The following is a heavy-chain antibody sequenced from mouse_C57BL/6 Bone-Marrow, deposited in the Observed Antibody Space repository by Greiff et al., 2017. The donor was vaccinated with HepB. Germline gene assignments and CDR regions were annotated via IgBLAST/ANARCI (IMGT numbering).Heavy chain of an antibody. J-gene: IGHJ1*03. D-gene: IGHD2-12*01. V-gene: IGHV5-4*01. CDR1: GFTFSSYA. CDR2: ISDGGSYT. CDR3: ARDRDSDLRRGYFDV. Sequence: EVMLVESGGGLVKPGGSLKLSCAASGFTFSSYAMSWVRQTPEKRLEWVATISDGGSYTYYPDNVKGRCTISRDNAKNNLYLQLSHLKSEDTAMYYCARDRDSDLRRGYFDVWGTGTTVTVSS.